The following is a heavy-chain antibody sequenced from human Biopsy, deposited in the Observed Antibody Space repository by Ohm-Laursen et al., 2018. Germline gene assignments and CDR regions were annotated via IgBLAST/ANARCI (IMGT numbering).Heavy chain of an antibody. V-gene: IGHV4-31*01. CDR3: ARLGSGDYFPTFFDF. J-gene: IGHJ4*02. D-gene: IGHD5-12*01. CDR2: IFNSANT. Sequence: SDTLSLTCTVSGGSISSGGSYWSWIRQRPGKGLEWIGYIFNSANTYYNPSLKNLITISVETSKNQFSLKLSSVTAAGTAVYYCARLGSGDYFPTFFDFWGQGALVTVSS. CDR1: GGSISSGGSY.